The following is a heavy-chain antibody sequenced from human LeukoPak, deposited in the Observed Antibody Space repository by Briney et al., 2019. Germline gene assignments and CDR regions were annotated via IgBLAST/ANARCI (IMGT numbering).Heavy chain of an antibody. J-gene: IGHJ3*02. Sequence: ASVKVSCKASGYTFTAYYIHWVRQAPGQGLEWMGWFNPNSGGSNYAQKFQGRVTMTRDTSISTAHMELSRLRSDDTAVYYCARAGVWDYSDSSGYHNAAFDIWGQGTMVTVSS. V-gene: IGHV1-2*02. CDR1: GYTFTAYY. D-gene: IGHD3-22*01. CDR3: ARAGVWDYSDSSGYHNAAFDI. CDR2: FNPNSGGS.